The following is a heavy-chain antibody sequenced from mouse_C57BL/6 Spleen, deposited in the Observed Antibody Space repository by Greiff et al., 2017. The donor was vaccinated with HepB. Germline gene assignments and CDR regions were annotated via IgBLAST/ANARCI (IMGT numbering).Heavy chain of an antibody. J-gene: IGHJ3*01. CDR2: IYPGDGDT. D-gene: IGHD1-1*01. V-gene: IGHV1-82*01. Sequence: QVHVKQSGPELVKPGASVKISCKASGYAFSSSWMNWVKQRPGKGLEWIGRIYPGDGDTNYNGKFKGKATLTADKSSSTAYMQLSSLTSEDSAVYFCASTTVVATEGFAYWGQGTLVTVSA. CDR3: ASTTVVATEGFAY. CDR1: GYAFSSSW.